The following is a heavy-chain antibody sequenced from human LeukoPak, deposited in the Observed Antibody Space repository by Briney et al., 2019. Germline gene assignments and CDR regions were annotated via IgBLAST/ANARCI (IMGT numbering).Heavy chain of an antibody. V-gene: IGHV5-51*01. CDR1: GYSFTTYW. Sequence: GESLKISCKGSGYSFTTYWIGWVRQMPGKGLEWMGIIYPGDSDTRYSPSFQGQVTISADKSISTAYLQWSSLKASDTAMYYCARGFGYCSSTSCYGFDYWGQGTLVTVSS. CDR3: ARGFGYCSSTSCYGFDY. CDR2: IYPGDSDT. D-gene: IGHD2-2*03. J-gene: IGHJ4*02.